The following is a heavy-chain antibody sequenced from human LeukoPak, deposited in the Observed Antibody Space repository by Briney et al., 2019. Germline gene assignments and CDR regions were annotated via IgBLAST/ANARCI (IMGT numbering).Heavy chain of an antibody. D-gene: IGHD3-10*02. V-gene: IGHV3-74*01. CDR3: AELGITMIGGV. CDR2: NESRT. CDR1: GFTFSSYS. J-gene: IGHJ6*04. Sequence: GGSLRLSCAASGFTFSSYSMNWVRQAPGKGLVWVSRNESRTNYADSVKGRFTISRDNAKNSLYLQMNSLRAEDTAVYYCAELGITMIGGVWGKGTTVTISS.